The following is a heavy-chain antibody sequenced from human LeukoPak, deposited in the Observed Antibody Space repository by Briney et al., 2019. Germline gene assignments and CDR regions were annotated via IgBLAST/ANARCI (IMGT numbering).Heavy chain of an antibody. CDR2: IYSGGST. Sequence: NPGGSLRLSCAASGFTVNSNFMSWVRQAPGKGLEWVSVIYSGGSTYYADSVKGRFTISRDNSKNTLYLQMNSLRAEDTAVYYCARAAYSYGFDYWGQGTLVTVSS. CDR3: ARAAYSYGFDY. J-gene: IGHJ4*02. CDR1: GFTVNSNF. V-gene: IGHV3-66*02. D-gene: IGHD5-18*01.